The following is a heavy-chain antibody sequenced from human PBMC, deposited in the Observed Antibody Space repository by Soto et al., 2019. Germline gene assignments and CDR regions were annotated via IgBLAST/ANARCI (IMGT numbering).Heavy chain of an antibody. CDR2: IYYSGST. D-gene: IGHD3-3*01. V-gene: IGHV4-31*03. CDR3: ARVVEERFLAWSTINYYFDY. CDR1: GGSISSGGYY. J-gene: IGHJ4*02. Sequence: QVQLQESGPGLVKPSQTLSLTCTVSGGSISSGGYYWSWIRQHPGNGLEWIGYIYYSGSTYYNPSLKSRVTISVDTSKNQFSLKLSSVTAADTAVYYCARVVEERFLAWSTINYYFDYWGQGTLVTVSS.